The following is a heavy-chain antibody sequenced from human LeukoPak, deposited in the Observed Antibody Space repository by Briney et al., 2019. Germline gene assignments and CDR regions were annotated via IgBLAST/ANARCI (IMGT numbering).Heavy chain of an antibody. CDR3: ARDIPLSGYSYGFHWFGP. CDR1: GFTFSSYS. J-gene: IGHJ5*02. Sequence: SGGSLRLSCAASGFTFSSYSMNWVRQAPGKGLEWVSSISSSSSYIYYADSVKGRFTISRDNAKNSLYLQMNSLRAEDTAVYYCARDIPLSGYSYGFHWFGPWGQGTLVTVSS. CDR2: ISSSSSYI. D-gene: IGHD5-18*01. V-gene: IGHV3-21*01.